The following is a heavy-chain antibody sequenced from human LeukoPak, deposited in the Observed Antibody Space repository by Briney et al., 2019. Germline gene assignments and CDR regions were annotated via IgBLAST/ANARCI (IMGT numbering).Heavy chain of an antibody. CDR3: AREYCTGGVCFHYMDV. CDR2: ISAYNGNT. CDR1: GYTFTSYG. V-gene: IGHV1-18*01. J-gene: IGHJ6*03. D-gene: IGHD2-8*02. Sequence: GASVKVSCKASGYTFTSYGISWVRQAPGQGLEWMGWISAYNGNTNYAQKLQGRLTMTTDTSTSTAYMELRSLRSDDTAVYYCAREYCTGGVCFHYMDVWGKGTTVTVSS.